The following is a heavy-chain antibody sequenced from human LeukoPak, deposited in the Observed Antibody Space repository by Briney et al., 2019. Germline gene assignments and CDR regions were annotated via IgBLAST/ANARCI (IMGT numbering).Heavy chain of an antibody. D-gene: IGHD3-10*01. V-gene: IGHV4-34*01. CDR1: GGSLSGYY. Sequence: SETLSPTWPVYGGSLSGYYCSWIRQLPGKGLEWIGEINHIGRTNYNPPLKSRVTITVDTSTNQFSLKLSSVTAADTAVYHCARARYGPIYNWFDPWGQGTLVTVSS. CDR2: INHIGRT. CDR3: ARARYGPIYNWFDP. J-gene: IGHJ5*02.